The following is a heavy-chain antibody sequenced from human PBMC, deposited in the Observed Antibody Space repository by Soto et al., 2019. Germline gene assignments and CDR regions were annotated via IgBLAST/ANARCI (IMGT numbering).Heavy chain of an antibody. V-gene: IGHV4-31*03. J-gene: IGHJ5*02. CDR1: GGSISSGGYY. D-gene: IGHD3-22*01. CDR2: IYYSGST. CDR3: ARGYYYDSSGYFVIGWFDP. Sequence: SETLSLTCTVSGGSISSGGYYWSWIRQHPGKGLERIGYIYYSGSTYYNPSLKSRVTISVDTSKNQFSLKLSSVTAADTAVYYCARGYYYDSSGYFVIGWFDPWGQGTLVTVSS.